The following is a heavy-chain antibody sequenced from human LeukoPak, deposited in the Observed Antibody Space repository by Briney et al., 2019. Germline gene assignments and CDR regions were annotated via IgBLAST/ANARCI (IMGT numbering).Heavy chain of an antibody. D-gene: IGHD3-9*01. J-gene: IGHJ4*02. CDR1: GFTFSSYE. CDR3: ARGPPSLRYFDWLLPQGGAYYFDY. V-gene: IGHV3-53*01. CDR2: IYSGGST. Sequence: GGSLRLSCAASGFTFSSYEMNWVRQAPGKGLEWVSVIYSGGSTYYADSVEGRFTISRDNSKNTLYLQMNSLRAEDTAVYYCARGPPSLRYFDWLLPQGGAYYFDYWGQGTLVTVSS.